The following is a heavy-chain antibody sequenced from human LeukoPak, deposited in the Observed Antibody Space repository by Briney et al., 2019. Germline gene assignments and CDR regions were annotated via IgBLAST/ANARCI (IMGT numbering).Heavy chain of an antibody. J-gene: IGHJ3*01. CDR2: IKSKTDGGTT. D-gene: IGHD3-10*01. Sequence: PGGSLRLSCAASGFTFSSYRMNWVRQAPGKGLEWVGRIKSKTDGGTTDYAAPVKGRFTISRDDSKNTLYLQMNSLKTEDTAVYYCTTDLVTMVRGVHWGQGTMVTVSS. V-gene: IGHV3-15*01. CDR3: TTDLVTMVRGVH. CDR1: GFTFSSYR.